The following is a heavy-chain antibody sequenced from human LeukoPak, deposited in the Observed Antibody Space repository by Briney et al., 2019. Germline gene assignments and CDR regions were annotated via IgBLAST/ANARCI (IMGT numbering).Heavy chain of an antibody. CDR3: TTESDTAMVIDY. Sequence: GGSLRLSCAASGFTFSNAWMSWVRQAPGKGLEWVGRIKSKTDGGTTDYAAPVKGRFTISRDDSKNTLYLQMNSLKTEDTAVYYGTTESDTAMVIDYWGQGTLVTVSS. V-gene: IGHV3-15*01. CDR2: IKSKTDGGTT. J-gene: IGHJ4*02. D-gene: IGHD5-18*01. CDR1: GFTFSNAW.